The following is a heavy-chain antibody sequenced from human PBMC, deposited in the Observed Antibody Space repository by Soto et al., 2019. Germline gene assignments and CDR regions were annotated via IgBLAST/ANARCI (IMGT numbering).Heavy chain of an antibody. D-gene: IGHD6-19*01. Sequence: GGSLRLSCAASGFTFSSYSMNWVRQAPGKGLEWVSSISSSSSYIYYADSVKGRFTISRDNAKNSLYLQMNSLRAEDTAVYYCARDVVAGTWGANGYWGQGTLVTVSS. CDR1: GFTFSSYS. V-gene: IGHV3-21*01. CDR2: ISSSSSYI. CDR3: ARDVVAGTWGANGY. J-gene: IGHJ4*02.